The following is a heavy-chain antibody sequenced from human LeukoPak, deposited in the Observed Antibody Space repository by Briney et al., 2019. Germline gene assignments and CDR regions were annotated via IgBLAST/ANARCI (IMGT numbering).Heavy chain of an antibody. D-gene: IGHD5-24*01. CDR1: GGSIRSGAYY. V-gene: IGHV4-31*03. CDR2: VYYSGST. CDR3: ARALQGYYYYYMDV. J-gene: IGHJ6*03. Sequence: SETLSLTCTVSGGSIRSGAYYWSWIRQHPGKGLEWIGYVYYSGSTHYNPSLKSRVTISVDRSENQSSLKLSSVTAAGTAVYYCARALQGYYYYYMDVWGKGTTVTVSS.